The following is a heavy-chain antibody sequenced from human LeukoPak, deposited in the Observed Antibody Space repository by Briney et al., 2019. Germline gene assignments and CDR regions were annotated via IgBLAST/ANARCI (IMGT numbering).Heavy chain of an antibody. Sequence: SQTLSLTCAISGDSVSSNSATWNWIRQSRSRGLEWLGRTYYRSKWYKYYAVSVKGRITINPDTSKNQFSLQLNSVTPEDTAVYYCARGPSYFQHWGQGTLVTVSS. CDR3: ARGPSYFQH. CDR1: GDSVSSNSAT. CDR2: TYYRSKWYK. J-gene: IGHJ1*01. V-gene: IGHV6-1*01.